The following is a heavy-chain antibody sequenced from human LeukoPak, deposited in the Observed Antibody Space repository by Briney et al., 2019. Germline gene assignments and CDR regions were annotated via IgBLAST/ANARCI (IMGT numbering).Heavy chain of an antibody. CDR3: ARGPVAVAGIYYYYYMDV. J-gene: IGHJ6*03. Sequence: GASVKVSCKASGHTFTSYDINWVRQATGQGLEWMGWMNPNSGNTGYAQKFQGRVTITRNTSISTAYMELSSLRSEDTAVYYCARGPVAVAGIYYYYYMDVWGKGTTVTVSS. CDR1: GHTFTSYD. D-gene: IGHD6-19*01. V-gene: IGHV1-8*03. CDR2: MNPNSGNT.